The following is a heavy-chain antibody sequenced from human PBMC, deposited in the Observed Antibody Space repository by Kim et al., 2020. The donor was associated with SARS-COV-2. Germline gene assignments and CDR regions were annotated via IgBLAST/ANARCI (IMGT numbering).Heavy chain of an antibody. J-gene: IGHJ4*02. CDR1: GFTFSNYA. CDR2: IWYDGSNK. D-gene: IGHD3-10*01. V-gene: IGHV3-33*06. CDR3: AKDGNHYETIDYYPGFMDS. Sequence: GGSLRLSCAASGFTFSNYAVHWVRQAPGKGLEWVAVIWYDGSNKYYADSVKGRFTISRDNSKNTLYLQMNSLRVEDTAVYYCAKDGNHYETIDYYPGFMDSWGQGTLVTVSS.